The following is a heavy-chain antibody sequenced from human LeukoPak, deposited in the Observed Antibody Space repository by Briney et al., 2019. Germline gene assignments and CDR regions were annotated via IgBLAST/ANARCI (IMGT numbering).Heavy chain of an antibody. CDR3: ARDDYRGVTNFDP. CDR1: GGSISSYF. CDR2: ISYTGST. J-gene: IGHJ5*02. V-gene: IGHV4-59*01. Sequence: SETLSLTCTVSGGSISSYFWSWIRQPPGKGLEWIGYISYTGSTNYNPSLKSRVTISVDTSKNQFSLQLTSVTAADTAVYYCARDDYRGVTNFDPWGQGTLVTVSS. D-gene: IGHD3-10*01.